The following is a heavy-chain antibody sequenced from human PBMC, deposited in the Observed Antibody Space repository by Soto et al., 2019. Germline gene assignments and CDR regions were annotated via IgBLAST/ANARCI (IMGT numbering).Heavy chain of an antibody. V-gene: IGHV3-30*18. CDR2: ISYDGSKK. J-gene: IGHJ3*01. D-gene: IGHD1-26*01. CDR3: AKAYSGPFDV. Sequence: QVQLVESGGGVVQRGRSLRLSCAASGFTFSSYDIHWVRQAPGKGLEWVAVISYDGSKKYYADSVKGLFTISRDNSKNTLYLQVNSLRAEDTAVYYCAKAYSGPFDVWGQGTMVTVSS. CDR1: GFTFSSYD.